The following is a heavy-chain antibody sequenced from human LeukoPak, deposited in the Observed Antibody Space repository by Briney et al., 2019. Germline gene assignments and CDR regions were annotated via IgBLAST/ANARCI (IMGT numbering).Heavy chain of an antibody. D-gene: IGHD1-26*01. CDR3: AKDEVGATTSPFDY. CDR2: IRYDGSNK. Sequence: PGGSLRLSCAASGFTFSSYGMHWVRQAPGKGLEWVAFIRYDGSNKYYADSVKGRFTISRDNSKNTLYLQMNSLRAEDTAVYYCAKDEVGATTSPFDYWGQGTLVTVSS. V-gene: IGHV3-30*02. J-gene: IGHJ4*02. CDR1: GFTFSSYG.